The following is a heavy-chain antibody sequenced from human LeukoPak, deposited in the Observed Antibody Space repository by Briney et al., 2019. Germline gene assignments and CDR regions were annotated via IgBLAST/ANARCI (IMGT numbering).Heavy chain of an antibody. V-gene: IGHV3-74*01. Sequence: PGGSLRLSCAASGSTFSSYWMHWVRQAPGKGLVWVSRINSDGSSTSYADSVKGRFTISRDNSKNTVYLQMNSLRVDDTAVYYCANSKVADFHYWGQGTRVTVSS. J-gene: IGHJ4*02. CDR3: ANSKVADFHY. CDR1: GSTFSSYW. D-gene: IGHD6-19*01. CDR2: INSDGSST.